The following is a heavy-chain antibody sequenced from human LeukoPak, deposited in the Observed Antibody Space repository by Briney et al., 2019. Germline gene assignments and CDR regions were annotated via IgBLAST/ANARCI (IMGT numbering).Heavy chain of an antibody. V-gene: IGHV4-61*01. D-gene: IGHD3-22*01. CDR2: IYYSGNT. CDR3: ARTAYYYDSSGYTNDAFDI. J-gene: IGHJ3*02. CDR1: GGSVSSGLYH. Sequence: SETLSLTCTVSGGSVSSGLYHWSWVRQPPGKGLEWIGHIYYSGNTNYNPSLKSRVTISVDTSKNQFSLKLSSVTAADTAVYYCARTAYYYDSSGYTNDAFDIWGQGTMVTVSS.